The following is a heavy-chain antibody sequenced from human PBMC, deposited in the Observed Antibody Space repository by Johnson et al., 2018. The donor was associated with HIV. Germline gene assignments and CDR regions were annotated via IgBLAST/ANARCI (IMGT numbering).Heavy chain of an antibody. CDR3: TTDVPGGPYYNAFDI. CDR2: LKSRTDGETA. D-gene: IGHD1-26*01. CDR1: GFTFSNAW. J-gene: IGHJ3*02. Sequence: EVQLLESGGGLVEPGGSLRLSCAASGFTFSNAWMSWVRQAPGKGLEWVGRLKSRTDGETADYAAPVKGRFTISRDDSKNTLYLQMNSLKTEDTALYYCTTDVPGGPYYNAFDIWGQGTMVTVSS. V-gene: IGHV3-15*01.